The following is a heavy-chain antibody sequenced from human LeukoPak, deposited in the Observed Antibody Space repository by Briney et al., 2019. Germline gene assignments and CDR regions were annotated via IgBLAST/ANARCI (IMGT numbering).Heavy chain of an antibody. Sequence: ASVKVSCTASGGTFSSYAISWVRQAPGQGLEWMGRIIPILGIANYAQKFQGRVTITADKSTSTAYMELSSLRSEDTAVYYCARDQEGSSSFYFDYWGQGTLVTVSS. D-gene: IGHD6-13*01. CDR3: ARDQEGSSSFYFDY. CDR2: IIPILGIA. V-gene: IGHV1-69*04. J-gene: IGHJ4*02. CDR1: GGTFSSYA.